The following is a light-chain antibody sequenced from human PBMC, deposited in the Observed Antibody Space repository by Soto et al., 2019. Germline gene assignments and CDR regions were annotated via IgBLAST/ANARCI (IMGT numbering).Light chain of an antibody. J-gene: IGKJ4*01. CDR2: GTS. Sequence: ETVMTQSPGTLSVPPGERATLSCRASQSVSSSLAWYQQKPGQAPRLLIYGTSTRANGLPARFSGSGSGTEFTLTISSLQSEDFAVYYCQQYGSSGRTFGGGTKVDIK. CDR1: QSVSSS. CDR3: QQYGSSGRT. V-gene: IGKV3-15*01.